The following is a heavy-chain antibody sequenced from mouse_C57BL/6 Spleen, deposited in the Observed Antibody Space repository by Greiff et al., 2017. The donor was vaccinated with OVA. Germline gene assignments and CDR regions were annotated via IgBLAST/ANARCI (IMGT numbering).Heavy chain of an antibody. V-gene: IGHV5-4*03. CDR2: ISDGGSYT. Sequence: EVKLMESGGGLVKPGGSLKLSCAASGFTFSSYAMSWVRQTPEKRLEWVATISDGGSYTYYPDNVKGRFTISRDNAKNNLYLQMSHLKSEDTAMYYCARVAYYDGSSWFAYWGQGTLVTVSA. D-gene: IGHD1-1*01. CDR1: GFTFSSYA. CDR3: ARVAYYDGSSWFAY. J-gene: IGHJ3*01.